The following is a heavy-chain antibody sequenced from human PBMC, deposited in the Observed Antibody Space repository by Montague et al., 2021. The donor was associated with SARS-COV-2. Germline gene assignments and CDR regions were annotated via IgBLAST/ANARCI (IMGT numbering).Heavy chain of an antibody. J-gene: IGHJ5*01. CDR2: IFHNGST. Sequence: SETLSLTCTVSFGPISTYYWSWIRQPPGKGLEWIGFIFHNGSTKYNPSLKRRVSISLDTSKNQFSLKLSSVTAADTAVYYCARQDAWAYCGDECYRGWFDSWGQGTLVTVSS. D-gene: IGHD2-21*01. CDR3: ARQDAWAYCGDECYRGWFDS. CDR1: FGPISTYY. V-gene: IGHV4-59*01.